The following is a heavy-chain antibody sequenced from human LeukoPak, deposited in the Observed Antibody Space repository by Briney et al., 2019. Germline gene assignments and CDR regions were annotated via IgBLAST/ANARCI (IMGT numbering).Heavy chain of an antibody. J-gene: IGHJ5*02. CDR1: GYTFTAYY. Sequence: GASVKVSCKASGYTFTAYYLHWVRQAPGQGLEWMGWISPNSGGTNYAQKFQGRGAMTRDTSISTAYMELSRLKSDDTAVYYCARGRFGESRGGGFDPWGQGTLVTVSS. CDR2: ISPNSGGT. V-gene: IGHV1-2*02. CDR3: ARGRFGESRGGGFDP. D-gene: IGHD3-10*01.